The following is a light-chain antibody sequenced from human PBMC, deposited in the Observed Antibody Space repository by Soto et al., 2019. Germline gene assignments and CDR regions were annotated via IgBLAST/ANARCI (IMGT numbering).Light chain of an antibody. CDR1: QSVLYSSNNKNY. Sequence: DLVLTLSPDSLAVSLGERATINCKSNQSVLYSSNNKNYLAWYQQKPGQPPKLLIYWASTRESGVPDRFSGSGSGTDFTLTISSLQAEDVAVYYCQQYYSTPLTFGGGTKVDI. CDR3: QQYYSTPLT. V-gene: IGKV4-1*01. J-gene: IGKJ4*01. CDR2: WAS.